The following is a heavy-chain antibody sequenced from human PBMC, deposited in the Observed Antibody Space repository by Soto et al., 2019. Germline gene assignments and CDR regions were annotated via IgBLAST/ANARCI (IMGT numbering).Heavy chain of an antibody. CDR3: ARDAKGSSGDHFDY. J-gene: IGHJ4*02. V-gene: IGHV3-48*02. D-gene: IGHD1-1*01. CDR1: GFPFSSYS. Sequence: GGSLRLSCAASGFPFSSYSMNWVRQAPGKGLEWVSYISSSSSTIYYADSVKGRFTISRDNAKNSLYLQMNSLRDEDTAVYYCARDAKGSSGDHFDYWGQGTLVTVSS. CDR2: ISSSSSTI.